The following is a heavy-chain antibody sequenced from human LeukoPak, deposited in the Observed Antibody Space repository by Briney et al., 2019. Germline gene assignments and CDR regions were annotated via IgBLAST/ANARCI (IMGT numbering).Heavy chain of an antibody. J-gene: IGHJ4*02. Sequence: PGGSLRLSCAASGFTFSSYSMNWVRQAPGKGLEWVSSISSSSSYIYYADSVKGRFTISRDNAKNSLYLQMNGLRAEDTAVYYCARGFGTAMVTLDYWGQGTLVTVSS. V-gene: IGHV3-21*01. CDR1: GFTFSSYS. CDR3: ARGFGTAMVTLDY. CDR2: ISSSSSYI. D-gene: IGHD5-18*01.